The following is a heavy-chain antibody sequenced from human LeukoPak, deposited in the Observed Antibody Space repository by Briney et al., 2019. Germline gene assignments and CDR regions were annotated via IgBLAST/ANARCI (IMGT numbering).Heavy chain of an antibody. CDR1: GFTFDDYA. CDR2: ISWNSGSI. Sequence: GGSLRLSCAASGFTFDDYAMHWVRQAPGKGLEWVSGISWNSGSIGYADSVKGRFTISRDNAKNSLYLQMNSLRAEDTALYYCAKVAVDTAMVPYFDYWGQGTLVTVSS. V-gene: IGHV3-9*01. J-gene: IGHJ4*02. D-gene: IGHD5-18*01. CDR3: AKVAVDTAMVPYFDY.